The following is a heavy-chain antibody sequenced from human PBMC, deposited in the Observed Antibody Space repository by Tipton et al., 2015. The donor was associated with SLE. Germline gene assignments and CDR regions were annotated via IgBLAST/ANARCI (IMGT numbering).Heavy chain of an antibody. V-gene: IGHV1-2*02. D-gene: IGHD3-10*01. J-gene: IGHJ3*02. Sequence: QLVQSGAEVKKPGASVKVSCKASGYTFTGYCMHWVRQAPGQGLEWMGWINPNSGGTNYAKKVQGRVTMTRDTSISTAYMELSRLRSDDTAVYYCATEFSGSAVAFDIWGQGTMVTVSS. CDR1: GYTFTGYC. CDR2: INPNSGGT. CDR3: ATEFSGSAVAFDI.